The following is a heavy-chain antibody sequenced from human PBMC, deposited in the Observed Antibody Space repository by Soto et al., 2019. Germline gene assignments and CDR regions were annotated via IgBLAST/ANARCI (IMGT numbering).Heavy chain of an antibody. Sequence: QVQLQESGPGLVKPSETLSLTCTVSGGSVSSGSYYWTWIRQPPGKGLEWIGCLYNSGSTNYNPARKSRATISVDTSKNQCSRRLSSVTAADTAVYYCARDNGYSYGYFDYWGQGTLVTVSS. D-gene: IGHD5-18*01. CDR1: GGSVSSGSYY. V-gene: IGHV4-61*01. CDR3: ARDNGYSYGYFDY. J-gene: IGHJ4*02. CDR2: LYNSGST.